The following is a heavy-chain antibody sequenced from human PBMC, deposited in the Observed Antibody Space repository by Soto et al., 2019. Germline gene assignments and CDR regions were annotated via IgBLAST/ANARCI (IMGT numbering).Heavy chain of an antibody. J-gene: IGHJ4*02. CDR3: AKARVRIVGANSFDY. CDR2: ISDDGDKR. D-gene: IGHD1-26*01. Sequence: AGSLRLSCVVSGFTFSNYGMHWVRQPPGKGLEWVALISDDGDKRYYADSVRGRLIISRDNSKDTLYLQMNSLGPDDTAVYFCAKARVRIVGANSFDYWGQGTPVTVSS. V-gene: IGHV3-30*18. CDR1: GFTFSNYG.